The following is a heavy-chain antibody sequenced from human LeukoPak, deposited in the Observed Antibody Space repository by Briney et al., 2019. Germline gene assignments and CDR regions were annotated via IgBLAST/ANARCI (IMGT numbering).Heavy chain of an antibody. CDR1: GYSFTSYA. J-gene: IGHJ4*02. V-gene: IGHV1-3*01. CDR3: ARRALGPIGAFDH. D-gene: IGHD5-12*01. CDR2: INAGNGNT. Sequence: GASVKVSCKASGYSFTSYAMHWVRQAPGQRLEWMGWINAGNGNTKYSQKFQGRVTITRDTSASTAYMELSSLRSEDTAVYYCARRALGPIGAFDHWGQGALVTVSS.